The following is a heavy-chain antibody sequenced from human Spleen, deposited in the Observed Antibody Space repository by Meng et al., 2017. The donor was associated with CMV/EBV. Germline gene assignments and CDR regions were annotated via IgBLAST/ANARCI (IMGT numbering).Heavy chain of an antibody. D-gene: IGHD3-10*01. V-gene: IGHV1-2*02. CDR2: INPNSGGT. Sequence: ASVKVSCKASGYTFTGYYMHWVRQAPGQGLEWMGWINPNSGGTNYAQKFQGRVTVTRDTSITTAYMKLSRLTSDDTAVYYCARERNDGSGSYYKYSYYGMDVWGQGTTVTVSS. J-gene: IGHJ6*02. CDR3: ARERNDGSGSYYKYSYYGMDV. CDR1: GYTFTGYY.